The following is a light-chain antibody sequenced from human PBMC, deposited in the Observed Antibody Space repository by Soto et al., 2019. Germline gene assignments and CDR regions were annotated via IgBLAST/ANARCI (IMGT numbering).Light chain of an antibody. CDR1: QSVASNF. CDR3: QHRSIWPVS. J-gene: IGKJ5*01. Sequence: EIVLTQSPGALSLSPGERATLSCRASQSVASNFLAWYQWKPGQAPRLLIYDASSRATGIPARFSGSGSGTDFTLTISSLEPEDFAVYYCQHRSIWPVSFGQGTRLEI. CDR2: DAS. V-gene: IGKV3D-20*02.